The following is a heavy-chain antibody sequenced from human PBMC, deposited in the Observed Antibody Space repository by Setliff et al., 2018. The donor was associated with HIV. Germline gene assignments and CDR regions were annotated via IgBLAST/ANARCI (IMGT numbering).Heavy chain of an antibody. CDR3: ARLGRADDCGGFSIRVDY. CDR1: GGSISNYY. CDR2: YISSSGSTTNNPYISTTGNT. Sequence: SETLSLTCTVSGGSISNYYWRRNRQPPGKGLEWIGYISSSGSTTNNPYISTTGNTNYNPSLKTLVTLAIDTSKRQVSLWLRSVTAADTAVYYFARLGRADDCGGFSIRVDYCGQCTRGHRLL. V-gene: IGHV4-4*08. D-gene: IGHD2-21*01. J-gene: IGHJ4*02.